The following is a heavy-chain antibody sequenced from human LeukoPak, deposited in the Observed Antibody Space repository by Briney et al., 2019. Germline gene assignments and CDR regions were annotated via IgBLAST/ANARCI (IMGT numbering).Heavy chain of an antibody. V-gene: IGHV1-46*01. CDR1: GGTFSSYA. CDR3: AGVLVGAIGNYFDY. CDR2: INPSGGST. D-gene: IGHD1-26*01. J-gene: IGHJ4*02. Sequence: ASVKVSCKASGGTFSSYAISWVRQAPGQGLEWMGMINPSGGSTNYAQKFQGRVTMTRDTSTSTVYLELSSLRSEDTAVFYCAGVLVGAIGNYFDYWGQGTLVTVSS.